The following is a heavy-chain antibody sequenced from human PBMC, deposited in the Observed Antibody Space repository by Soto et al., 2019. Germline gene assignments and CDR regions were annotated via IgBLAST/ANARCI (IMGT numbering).Heavy chain of an antibody. CDR2: ISASGAST. D-gene: IGHD4-17*01. CDR3: AKGTYGDYDL. CDR1: GFTFSSYA. Sequence: EVQLLESGGGLVQPGGSLRLSCAASGFTFSSYAMSWVRQAPGKGLEWVSAISASGASTYYVDSVKGRFTISRDNSKNTLYMEMNSLRAEDTAVYYCAKGTYGDYDLWGRGTLVTVSS. V-gene: IGHV3-23*01. J-gene: IGHJ2*01.